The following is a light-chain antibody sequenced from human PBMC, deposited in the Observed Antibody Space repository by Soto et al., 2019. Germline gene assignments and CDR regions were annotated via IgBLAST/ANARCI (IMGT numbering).Light chain of an antibody. CDR2: DVS. Sequence: QSALTQPASVSGCPGQSITISCTGTSSDVGDYNYVSWYQQHPGKAPKLMIYDVSNRPSGVSNRFSGSKSGNTASLTISGLQAEDEADYYCSSYTSSSTPYVFGTGTKVTVL. V-gene: IGLV2-14*01. J-gene: IGLJ1*01. CDR3: SSYTSSSTPYV. CDR1: SSDVGDYNY.